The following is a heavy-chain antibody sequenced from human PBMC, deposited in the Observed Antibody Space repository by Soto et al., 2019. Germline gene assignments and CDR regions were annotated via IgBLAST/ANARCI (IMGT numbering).Heavy chain of an antibody. D-gene: IGHD6-6*01. CDR1: GFTFTAYW. J-gene: IGHJ4*02. CDR3: ARIGYSSSSFDF. CDR2: IKQDGSDK. V-gene: IGHV3-7*01. Sequence: LRLSCAASGFTFTAYWMSWVRQCPGKGLEWVANIKQDGSDKHYADSEGRFTISRDNGKNSVYLQVTSLRAEDTAVYYCARIGYSSSSFDFWGQGTLVTVSS.